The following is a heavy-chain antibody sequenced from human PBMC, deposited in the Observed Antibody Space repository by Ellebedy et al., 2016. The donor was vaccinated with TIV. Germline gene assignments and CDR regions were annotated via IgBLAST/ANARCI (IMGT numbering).Heavy chain of an antibody. V-gene: IGHV2-26*01. J-gene: IGHJ6*02. Sequence: SGPTLVXPTEPLTLTCTVSGFSLSNARMGVSWIRQPPGKALEWLAHIFSNDEKSYSTSLKSRLTISKDTSKSQVVLTMTNMDPVDTATYYCARIGYSSSWYGDYYYYGMDVWGQGTTVTVSS. D-gene: IGHD6-13*01. CDR3: ARIGYSSSWYGDYYYYGMDV. CDR1: GFSLSNARMG. CDR2: IFSNDEK.